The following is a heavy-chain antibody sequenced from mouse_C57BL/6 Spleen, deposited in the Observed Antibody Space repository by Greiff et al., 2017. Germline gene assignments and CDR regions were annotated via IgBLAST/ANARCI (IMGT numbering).Heavy chain of an antibody. J-gene: IGHJ3*01. Sequence: VQLQQSGAELVRPGASVKLSCTASGFNIKDDYMHWVKQRPEQGLEWIGWIDPENGDTEYASKFQGKATITAATSSNTAYLQLSSLTSEDTAVYYCTTRGYYYGSTVAYWGQGTLVTVSA. CDR3: TTRGYYYGSTVAY. CDR2: IDPENGDT. CDR1: GFNIKDDY. V-gene: IGHV14-4*01. D-gene: IGHD1-1*01.